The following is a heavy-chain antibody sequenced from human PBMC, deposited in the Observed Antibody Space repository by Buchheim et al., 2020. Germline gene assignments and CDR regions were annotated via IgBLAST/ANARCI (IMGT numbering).Heavy chain of an antibody. Sequence: QVQLVESGGGVVQPGRSLRLSCAASGFTFSSYGMHWVRQAPGKGLEWVAVISYDGSNKYYADSVKGRFTISRDNSKNTLYLQMNSLRAEDTAVYYCAKDPRPYGSGSYSTLLYFDYWGQGTL. CDR3: AKDPRPYGSGSYSTLLYFDY. J-gene: IGHJ4*02. CDR1: GFTFSSYG. V-gene: IGHV3-30*18. CDR2: ISYDGSNK. D-gene: IGHD3-10*01.